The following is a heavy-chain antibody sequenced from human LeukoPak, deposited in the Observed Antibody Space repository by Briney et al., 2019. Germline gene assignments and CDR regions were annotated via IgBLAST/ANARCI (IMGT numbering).Heavy chain of an antibody. CDR3: AKDWIYYYDSSGYYYPFDY. V-gene: IGHV3-23*01. Sequence: HPGGSLRLSCAASGFTFSSYAMSWVRQAPGKGLEWVSAISGSGGSTYYADSVKGRFTISRDNSKNTLYLQMNSLRAEDTAVYYCAKDWIYYYDSSGYYYPFDYWGQGTLVTVSS. J-gene: IGHJ4*02. CDR2: ISGSGGST. D-gene: IGHD3-22*01. CDR1: GFTFSSYA.